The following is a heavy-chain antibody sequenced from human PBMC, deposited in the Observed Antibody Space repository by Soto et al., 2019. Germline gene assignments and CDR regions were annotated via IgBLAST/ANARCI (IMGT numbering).Heavy chain of an antibody. D-gene: IGHD3-22*01. V-gene: IGHV1-24*01. CDR2: FDPEDGET. Sequence: GASVMVSCKVSGYTLTELSMHWVRQAPGKGLEWMGGFDPEDGETIYAQKFQGRVTMTEDTSTDTAYMELSSLRSEDTAVYYCATDFAASPVYDSSGYYFKDWGQGTLVTVSS. J-gene: IGHJ1*01. CDR1: GYTLTELS. CDR3: ATDFAASPVYDSSGYYFKD.